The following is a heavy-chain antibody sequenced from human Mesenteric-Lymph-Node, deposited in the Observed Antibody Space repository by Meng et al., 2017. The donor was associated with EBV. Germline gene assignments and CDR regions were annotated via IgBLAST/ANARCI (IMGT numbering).Heavy chain of an antibody. CDR3: AGDPGVDY. Sequence: EVQLVESGGGLVKPGGSLRLYCAASGFSFSSYHMNWARAAPGNGLEWVSCSSSSSSHIYYADSVKGRFTISRDNDKNSLYLQMNNLSAEDTAIYYCAGDPGVDYWGQGTLVTVAS. CDR1: GFSFSSYH. J-gene: IGHJ4*02. D-gene: IGHD4-17*01. CDR2: SSSSSSHI. V-gene: IGHV3-21*01.